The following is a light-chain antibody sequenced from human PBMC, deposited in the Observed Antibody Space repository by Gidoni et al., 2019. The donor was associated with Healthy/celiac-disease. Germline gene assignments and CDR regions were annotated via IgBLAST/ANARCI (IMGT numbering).Light chain of an antibody. CDR1: QSISSY. Sequence: DIQMTQSTSSLSASVGDRVTITCRASQSISSYLNWYQQKPGKAPKLLIYAASSLQSGVPSRFSGSGSGTDFTLTISSLQPEDFATYYCQQSYSTPRTLGQGTKVEIK. CDR3: QQSYSTPRT. J-gene: IGKJ1*01. V-gene: IGKV1-39*01. CDR2: AAS.